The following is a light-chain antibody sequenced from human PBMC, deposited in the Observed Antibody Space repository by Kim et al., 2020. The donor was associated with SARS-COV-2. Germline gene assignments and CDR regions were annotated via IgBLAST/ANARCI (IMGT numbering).Light chain of an antibody. CDR3: NSRDSNDNVV. Sequence: VAWGQTVRITCQGDSLRSYDATWYQQKPGQAPILVIYGKNNRPSGIPDRFSGSSSGNTASLTITGTQAGDEADYYCNSRDSNDNVVFGGGTQLTVL. J-gene: IGLJ2*01. V-gene: IGLV3-19*01. CDR2: GKN. CDR1: SLRSYD.